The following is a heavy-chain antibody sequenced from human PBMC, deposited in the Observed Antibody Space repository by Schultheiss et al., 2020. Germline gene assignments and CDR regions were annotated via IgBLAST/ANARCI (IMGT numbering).Heavy chain of an antibody. J-gene: IGHJ5*02. CDR3: ARAQLGYCSSTSCRRFDP. D-gene: IGHD2-2*01. Sequence: GSLRLSCTVSGGSISSSSYYWGWIRQPPGKGLEWIGSIYYSGSTYYNPSLKSRVTISVDTSKNQFSLKLSSVTAADTAVYYCARAQLGYCSSTSCRRFDPWGQGTLVTVSS. CDR1: GGSISSSSYY. V-gene: IGHV4-39*01. CDR2: IYYSGST.